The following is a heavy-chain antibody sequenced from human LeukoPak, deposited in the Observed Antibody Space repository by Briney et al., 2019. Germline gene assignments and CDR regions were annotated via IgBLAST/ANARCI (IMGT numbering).Heavy chain of an antibody. J-gene: IGHJ3*02. V-gene: IGHV4-59*01. CDR2: IFYSGST. D-gene: IGHD6-13*01. CDR3: ARDPLSGIAAAGKNAFDI. Sequence: SETLSLTCTVSGGSISSYYWSWIRQPPGKGLEWIGIIFYSGSTNYNPSLKSRVTISVDTSKNQFSLKLSSVTAADTAVYYCARDPLSGIAAAGKNAFDIWGQGTMVTVSS. CDR1: GGSISSYY.